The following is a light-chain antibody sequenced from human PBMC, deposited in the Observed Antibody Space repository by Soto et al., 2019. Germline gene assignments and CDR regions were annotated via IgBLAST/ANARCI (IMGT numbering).Light chain of an antibody. CDR1: QSVSSY. V-gene: IGKV3-11*01. J-gene: IGKJ5*01. CDR2: DAS. Sequence: EIVLTQSPATLSFSPGERATLSCRASQSVSSYLAWYQQKPGQAPRLLIYDASNRATGIPARFSGSGSGTDFTLTISSLETEDFAVYYCQQRSNWPPGFGQGTRLEIK. CDR3: QQRSNWPPG.